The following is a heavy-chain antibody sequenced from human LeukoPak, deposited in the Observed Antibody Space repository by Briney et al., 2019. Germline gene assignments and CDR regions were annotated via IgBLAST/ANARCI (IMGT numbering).Heavy chain of an antibody. Sequence: PGGSLRLSCAVSGFTFSNHAMNWVRQAPGKGLEWVSIISASGDDTKDADSVKGRFTISRDNSKNTLYLQMDSLRAEDTAVYYCAKGRGGYCETGCFSPVLDDWGQGTLVTVSS. V-gene: IGHV3-23*01. CDR2: ISASGDDT. D-gene: IGHD2-15*01. CDR1: GFTFSNHA. CDR3: AKGRGGYCETGCFSPVLDD. J-gene: IGHJ4*02.